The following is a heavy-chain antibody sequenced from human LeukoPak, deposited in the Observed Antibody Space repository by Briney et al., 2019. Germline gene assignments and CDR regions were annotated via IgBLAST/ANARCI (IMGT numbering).Heavy chain of an antibody. Sequence: GGSLRLSCAASKFTFSTSAMSWVRPAPGKTLECVSAISGSGANTYYVDSVKGRFTIYRDNSKNTLYLEMSSLRSDDTAVYDCAKESQTYYDIMTGYPTYYFDYWGQGTLVTVSS. CDR2: ISGSGANT. CDR1: KFTFSTSA. V-gene: IGHV3-23*01. D-gene: IGHD3-9*01. J-gene: IGHJ4*02. CDR3: AKESQTYYDIMTGYPTYYFDY.